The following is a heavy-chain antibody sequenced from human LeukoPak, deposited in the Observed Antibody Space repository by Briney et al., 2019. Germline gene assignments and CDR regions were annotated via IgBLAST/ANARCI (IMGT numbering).Heavy chain of an antibody. CDR1: GVTFSSDG. D-gene: IGHD2-2*01. V-gene: IGHV3-30*02. CDR2: IRYDGSNK. CDR3: AREAYLGYCSSTSCYVDY. Sequence: GGSLRLSCAASGVTFSSDGMHWVRQAPGKGLEWGAVIRYDGSNKYYADSVKGRFTISRDNSKNTLYLQMNSLRADDTAVYYCAREAYLGYCSSTSCYVDYWGQGTLVTVSS. J-gene: IGHJ4*02.